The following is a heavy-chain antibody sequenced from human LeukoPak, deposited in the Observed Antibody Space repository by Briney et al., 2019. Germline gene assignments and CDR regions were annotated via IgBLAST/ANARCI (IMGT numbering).Heavy chain of an antibody. J-gene: IGHJ6*03. CDR2: IYTSGSH. Sequence: SATLSLIRTVSGGSISTDCWGSIRHPPGKGLEWIGYIYTSGSHNYNPSLKSRVPISVDTPKNQFSLNLSSVTAADTAVYYGARRIEYSSRPYYCCYMDVWGRGTAVIV. CDR1: GGSISTDC. V-gene: IGHV4-4*09. D-gene: IGHD6-6*01. CDR3: ARRIEYSSRPYYCCYMDV.